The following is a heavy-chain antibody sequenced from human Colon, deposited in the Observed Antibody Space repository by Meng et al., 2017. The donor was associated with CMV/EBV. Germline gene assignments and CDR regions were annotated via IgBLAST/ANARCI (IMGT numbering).Heavy chain of an antibody. CDR1: GYTFTDSY. V-gene: IGHV1-2*02. J-gene: IGHJ4*02. D-gene: IGHD4-23*01. CDR3: ARVNYYGGNSEQFDY. Sequence: ASVKVSCKASGYTFTDSYIHWVRQAPGQGLEWMGWINPNSGGTNYAQKFRGRVTMTRDTSISTVYMELSRLTSDDTAVYYCARVNYYGGNSEQFDYWGQGTLVTVSS. CDR2: INPNSGGT.